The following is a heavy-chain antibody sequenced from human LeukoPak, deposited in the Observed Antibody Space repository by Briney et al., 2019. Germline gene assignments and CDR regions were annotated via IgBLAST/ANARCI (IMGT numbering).Heavy chain of an antibody. CDR1: GGTFSSYA. J-gene: IGHJ4*02. Sequence: ASVKVSCKASGGTFSSYAISWVRQAPGQGLEWMGGIIPIFGTANYAQKFQGRVTITTDESTSTAYMELSSLRSEDTAVYYCASSRITIFGVVKPLDYRGQGTLVTVSS. V-gene: IGHV1-69*05. CDR2: IIPIFGTA. CDR3: ASSRITIFGVVKPLDY. D-gene: IGHD3-3*01.